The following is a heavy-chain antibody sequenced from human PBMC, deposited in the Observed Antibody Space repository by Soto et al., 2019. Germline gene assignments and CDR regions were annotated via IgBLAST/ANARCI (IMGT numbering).Heavy chain of an antibody. CDR3: ARQDAYSSSWYGEKDYYYYYMDV. CDR1: GYSFTSYW. D-gene: IGHD6-13*01. J-gene: IGHJ6*03. Sequence: GESLKISCKGSGYSFTSYWIGWVRQMPGKGLEWMGIIYPGDSDTRYSPSFQGQVTISADKSISTAYLQWSSLKASDTAMYYCARQDAYSSSWYGEKDYYYYYMDVWGKGTTVTVSS. CDR2: IYPGDSDT. V-gene: IGHV5-51*01.